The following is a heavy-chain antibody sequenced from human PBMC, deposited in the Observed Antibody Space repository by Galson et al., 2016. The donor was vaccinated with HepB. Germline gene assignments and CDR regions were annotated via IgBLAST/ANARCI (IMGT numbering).Heavy chain of an antibody. V-gene: IGHV3-74*01. CDR2: IHSDGSTT. D-gene: IGHD4-17*01. CDR3: ARESPTTGGAFDI. J-gene: IGHJ3*02. Sequence: SLRLSCAASGFIFSNYWMHWVRQAPGKGLVWVSRIHSDGSTTSYADSVKGRFTVSRDNAKNTLYMQMNSLRAEDTAVYYCARESPTTGGAFDIWGQGTMDTVSS. CDR1: GFIFSNYW.